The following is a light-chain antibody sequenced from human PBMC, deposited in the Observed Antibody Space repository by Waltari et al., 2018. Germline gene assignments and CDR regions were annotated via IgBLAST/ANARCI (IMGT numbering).Light chain of an antibody. CDR2: RAS. J-gene: IGKJ2*01. CDR1: QSINKW. Sequence: DIQVTQSPSTLSASVGDSGTITCRTSQSINKWVSWYQQKPGKTPKLLIYRASSVESGVPSRFRGSGSATEFTLSISGLQPDDVATYYCQQYNSYPYTFGQGTKVEI. CDR3: QQYNSYPYT. V-gene: IGKV1-5*03.